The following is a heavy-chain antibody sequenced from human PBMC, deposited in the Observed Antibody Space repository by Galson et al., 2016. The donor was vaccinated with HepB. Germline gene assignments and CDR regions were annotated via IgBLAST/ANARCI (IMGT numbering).Heavy chain of an antibody. CDR3: ARDEASRPGIDS. D-gene: IGHD6-6*01. CDR1: GDSISSPYW. CDR2: IYHRGTT. V-gene: IGHV4-4*01. Sequence: ETLSLTCSVSGDSISSPYWWTWVRQTPGKGLEWIGAIYHRGTTHYNPSLKSRVTISVDTSNNHFSLKLTSMTAADTAVYFCARDEASRPGIDSWGQGTLVTVS. J-gene: IGHJ4*02.